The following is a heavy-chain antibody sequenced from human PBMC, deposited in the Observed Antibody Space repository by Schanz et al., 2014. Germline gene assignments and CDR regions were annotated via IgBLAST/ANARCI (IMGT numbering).Heavy chain of an antibody. V-gene: IGHV3-7*03. CDR3: AREKRRTEVGLDH. CDR1: GFTFSTYW. J-gene: IGHJ4*02. Sequence: EVQLVESGGGLVQPGGSLRLSCAASGFTFSTYWMSWVRQAPGKGLEWVANIKQDESERSYVDSVKGRFTISRDNAKNSLCLKTNNMRAYYTASYYCAREKRRTEVGLDHWGQGTLVTVST. CDR2: IKQDESER.